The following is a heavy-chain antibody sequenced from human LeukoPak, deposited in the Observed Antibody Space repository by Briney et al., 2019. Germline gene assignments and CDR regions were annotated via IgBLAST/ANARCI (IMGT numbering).Heavy chain of an antibody. J-gene: IGHJ3*02. CDR2: INHSGST. D-gene: IGHD6-13*01. CDR3: AGGGYSSSWYGGAFDI. V-gene: IGHV4-34*01. Sequence: SQSLSLTCAVYGGSFSGYHWSWLRQPPGKGLEWDGEINHSGSTTYNPSLKSRVTISVDTSKNQFSLKLSSVTAVDTAVYYCAGGGYSSSWYGGAFDIWGQGTMVTVSS. CDR1: GGSFSGYH.